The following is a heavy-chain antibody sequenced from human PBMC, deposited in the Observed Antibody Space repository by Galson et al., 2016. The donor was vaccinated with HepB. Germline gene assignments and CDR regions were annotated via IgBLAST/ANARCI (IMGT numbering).Heavy chain of an antibody. CDR1: GFIFDDYA. J-gene: IGHJ4*02. Sequence: SLRLSCAASGFIFDDYAMHWVRQAPGKGLEWVSAISWNSGSIGYADSVKGRFTISRDNAKNSLYLQMNSLRVEDTAFYYCVKDLYYYDSSVFDYWGQGTLVTVSS. D-gene: IGHD3-22*01. CDR2: ISWNSGSI. CDR3: VKDLYYYDSSVFDY. V-gene: IGHV3-9*01.